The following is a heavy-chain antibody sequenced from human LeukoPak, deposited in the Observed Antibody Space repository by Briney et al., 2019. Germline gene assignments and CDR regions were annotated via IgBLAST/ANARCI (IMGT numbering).Heavy chain of an antibody. D-gene: IGHD3/OR15-3a*01. CDR3: ARGPRVFGPLPGYYYMDV. Sequence: GASVKVSCKASGYTFTSYGISWVRQAPGQGLEWMGWISAYNGNTNYAQKLQGRVTMTTDTSTSTAYMELRSLRSDDTAVYYCARGPRVFGPLPGYYYMDVWGKGTTVTVSS. CDR2: ISAYNGNT. V-gene: IGHV1-18*01. CDR1: GYTFTSYG. J-gene: IGHJ6*03.